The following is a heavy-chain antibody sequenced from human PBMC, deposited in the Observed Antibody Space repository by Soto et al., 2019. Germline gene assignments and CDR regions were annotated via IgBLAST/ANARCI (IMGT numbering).Heavy chain of an antibody. J-gene: IGHJ4*02. CDR1: GGSLSNYY. CDR3: ARHGAIYSNSWYDFDY. CDR2: MFNGGSA. V-gene: IGHV4-59*08. Sequence: PSETLTLTCTVSGGSLSNYYWIWIRQPPGKGLEWVGYMFNGGSANYNPSLKSRVAISVDMSQNQFSLKLTSVTAAGTAVYYCARHGAIYSNSWYDFDYWGQGTLVTVSS. D-gene: IGHD5-18*01.